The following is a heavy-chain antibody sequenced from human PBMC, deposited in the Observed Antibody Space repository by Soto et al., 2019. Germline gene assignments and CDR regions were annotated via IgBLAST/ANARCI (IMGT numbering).Heavy chain of an antibody. CDR2: TSYRSKWYN. CDR3: ARAGDSSGWYVDY. V-gene: IGHV6-1*01. D-gene: IGHD6-19*01. J-gene: IGHJ4*02. CDR1: GDSVCSNSAA. Sequence: HVQLQQSGPGLVKPSHTLSLTCAISGDSVCSNSAAWNWIRQSPSRGLEWLGRTSYRSKWYNDYAVSVKSRITIDPDTSKNQFALQLNSVTPEDTAVYYCARAGDSSGWYVDYWGQGTLVTVSS.